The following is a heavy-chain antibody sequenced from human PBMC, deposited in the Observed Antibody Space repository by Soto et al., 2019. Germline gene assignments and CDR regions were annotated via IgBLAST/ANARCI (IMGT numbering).Heavy chain of an antibody. J-gene: IGHJ3*02. Sequence: QVQLVQSGAEVKKPGSSVRVSCKASGGTFSSYAISWVRQAPGQGLEWMGGIIPIFGTANYAQKFQGRVTITADESTSTAYMELSSLRSEDTALYYCASVGYSGYVVAFDIWGQGTMVTVSS. CDR3: ASVGYSGYVVAFDI. CDR1: GGTFSSYA. CDR2: IIPIFGTA. D-gene: IGHD5-12*01. V-gene: IGHV1-69*01.